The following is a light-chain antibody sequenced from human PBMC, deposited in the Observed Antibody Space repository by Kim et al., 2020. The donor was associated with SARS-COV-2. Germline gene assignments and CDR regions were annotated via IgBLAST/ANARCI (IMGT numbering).Light chain of an antibody. CDR1: SGSIAINY. J-gene: IGLJ2*01. V-gene: IGLV6-57*03. Sequence: GKTVTISCTRSSGSIAINYVQWYQQRPGSAPTTVIYEDNQRPSGVPDRFSGSIDSSSNSASLTISGLKTEDEADYYCQSYDSSNLVFGGGTQLTVL. CDR3: QSYDSSNLV. CDR2: EDN.